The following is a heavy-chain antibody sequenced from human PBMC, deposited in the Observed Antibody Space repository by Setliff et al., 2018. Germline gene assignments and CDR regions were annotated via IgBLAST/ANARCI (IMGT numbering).Heavy chain of an antibody. D-gene: IGHD6-13*01. Sequence: ASVKVSCKASGYTFTNYYMYWLRQAPGQGPEWMGIINIGGGSASYAQKFQDRVTMTRDTSTSTVYIEVSSLRSEDTAVYFCARAGMAAANRKGVFEYWGQGTAVTVSS. CDR1: GYTFTNYY. CDR3: ARAGMAAANRKGVFEY. J-gene: IGHJ4*02. CDR2: INIGGGSA. V-gene: IGHV1-46*01.